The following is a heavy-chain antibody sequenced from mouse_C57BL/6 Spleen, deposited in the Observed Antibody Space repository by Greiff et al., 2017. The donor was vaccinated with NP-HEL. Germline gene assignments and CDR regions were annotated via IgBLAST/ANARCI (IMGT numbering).Heavy chain of an antibody. CDR2: ILPGGGST. Sequence: QVQLQQSGAELMKPGASVKLSCKATGYTFTGYWIEWVKQRPGHGLEWIGEILPGGGSTNYNEKFKGKATFTADTSSNTAYMQLSSLTTEDSAIYYCARRGDYDDVDYWGQGTTLTVSS. J-gene: IGHJ2*01. CDR1: GYTFTGYW. CDR3: ARRGDYDDVDY. V-gene: IGHV1-9*01. D-gene: IGHD2-4*01.